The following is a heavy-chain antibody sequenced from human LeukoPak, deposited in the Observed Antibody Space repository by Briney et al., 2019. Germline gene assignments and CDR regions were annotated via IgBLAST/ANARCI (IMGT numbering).Heavy chain of an antibody. D-gene: IGHD6-19*01. CDR2: MNPNSGNT. CDR1: GYTFTSYD. J-gene: IGHJ6*02. V-gene: IGHV1-8*01. Sequence: GASVKVSCKASGYTFTSYDINWVRQATGQGLEWMGWMNPNSGNTGYAQKFQGRVTMTRNTSISTAYMELGSLRSEDTAVYYCARGGYSSGWSYYYYYGMDVWGQGTTVTVSS. CDR3: ARGGYSSGWSYYYYYGMDV.